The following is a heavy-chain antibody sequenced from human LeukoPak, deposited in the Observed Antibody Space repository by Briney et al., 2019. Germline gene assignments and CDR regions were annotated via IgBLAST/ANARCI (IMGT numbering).Heavy chain of an antibody. CDR2: INPNSGGT. J-gene: IGHJ6*02. CDR3: ATSYNFYYGLDV. V-gene: IGHV1-2*02. CDR1: GYTFTGYY. Sequence: ASVKVSCKASGYTFTGYYMHWVRQAPGQGLEWMGWINPNSGGTNYAQKFQGRVTMTRDTSINTAYMELSKVRSDDTAVYYCATSYNFYYGLDVWGQGTTVTVSS.